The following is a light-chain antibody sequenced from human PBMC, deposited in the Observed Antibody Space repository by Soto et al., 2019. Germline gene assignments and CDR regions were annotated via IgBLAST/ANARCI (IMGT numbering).Light chain of an antibody. CDR2: GAS. CDR1: QSVNINS. Sequence: EIVLTQFPGSLSLSPGERATLSCRASQSVNINSLAWYQQRPGQAPRLLIYGASRRATGITDRFSGSGSGTDFTLTIVRLEPEDFAVYFCQQYDTSPQMMYTFGQGTKLEI. CDR3: QQYDTSPQMMYT. J-gene: IGKJ2*01. V-gene: IGKV3-20*01.